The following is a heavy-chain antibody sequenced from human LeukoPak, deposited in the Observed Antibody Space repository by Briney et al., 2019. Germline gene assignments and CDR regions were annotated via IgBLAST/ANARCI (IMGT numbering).Heavy chain of an antibody. V-gene: IGHV4-59*01. Sequence: MPSETPSLTCTVSGGSISSYYWSWIRQPPGKGLEWIGYIYNSGSTNYKPSLRNRVTMSVDTSKNQFSLKLSSVTAADTAVYYCARSYDSSGRSDYWGQGTLVTVSS. CDR2: IYNSGST. J-gene: IGHJ4*02. CDR3: ARSYDSSGRSDY. CDR1: GGSISSYY. D-gene: IGHD3-22*01.